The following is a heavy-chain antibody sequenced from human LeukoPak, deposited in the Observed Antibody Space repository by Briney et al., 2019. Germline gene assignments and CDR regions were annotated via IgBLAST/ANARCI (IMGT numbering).Heavy chain of an antibody. CDR2: IYWNDDK. CDR3: AHSGTVTTPHDAFDI. V-gene: IGHV2-5*01. CDR1: GFSLSTSGVG. D-gene: IGHD4-17*01. Sequence: ESGPTLVKPTQTLTLTCTFSGFSLSTSGVGVGWIRQPPGKALEWLALIYWNDDKRYSPSLRSRLTITKDTSKNQVVLTMTSMDPVDTATYYCAHSGTVTTPHDAFDIWGQGTMVTVSS. J-gene: IGHJ3*02.